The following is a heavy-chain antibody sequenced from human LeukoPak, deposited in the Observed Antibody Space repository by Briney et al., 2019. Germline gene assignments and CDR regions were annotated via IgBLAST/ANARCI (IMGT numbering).Heavy chain of an antibody. D-gene: IGHD3-22*01. J-gene: IGHJ4*02. CDR2: INPNSGGT. V-gene: IGHV1-2*02. CDR3: SRGSDSSAYPDYYFDY. CDR1: GYTFTDSY. Sequence: VASVKVSCKASGYTFTDSYMHWVRQAPGQGLEWMGWINPNSGGTDYAQKFQGRVTMTRDTSISTAYMGLSRLRSDDTAVYYCSRGSDSSAYPDYYFDYWGRGTLVTVSS.